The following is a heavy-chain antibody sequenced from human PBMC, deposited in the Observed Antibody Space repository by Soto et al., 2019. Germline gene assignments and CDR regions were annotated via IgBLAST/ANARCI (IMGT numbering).Heavy chain of an antibody. CDR2: ISWNSGSI. D-gene: IGHD6-6*01. V-gene: IGHV3-9*01. Sequence: GGSLRLSCAASGFTFDDYAMHWVRQAPGKGLEWVSGISWNSGSIGYADSVKGRFTISRDNAKNSLYLQMNSLRAEDTALYYCAKAPSIAAPTTFDYWGQGTLVTVSS. J-gene: IGHJ4*02. CDR3: AKAPSIAAPTTFDY. CDR1: GFTFDDYA.